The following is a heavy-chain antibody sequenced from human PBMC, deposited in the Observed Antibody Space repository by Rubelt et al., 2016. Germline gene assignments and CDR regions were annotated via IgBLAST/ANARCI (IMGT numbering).Heavy chain of an antibody. CDR1: GFTFSSYS. Sequence: EVQLVESGGGLVQPGGSLRLSCAASGFTFSSYSMNWVRQAPGKGLEWVSSLSSSSRTIYYADSVKGRFTISRDNAKNSLYLQMNSLRDEDTAVYYCATQGYCSSTSCYGAYWGQGTLVTVSS. CDR3: ATQGYCSSTSCYGAY. CDR2: LSSSSRTI. V-gene: IGHV3-48*02. J-gene: IGHJ4*02. D-gene: IGHD2-2*01.